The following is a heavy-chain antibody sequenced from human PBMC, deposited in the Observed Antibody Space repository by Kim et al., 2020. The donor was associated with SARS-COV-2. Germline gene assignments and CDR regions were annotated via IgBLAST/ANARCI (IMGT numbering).Heavy chain of an antibody. CDR3: AREGWVGASKCDY. V-gene: IGHV4-39*06. D-gene: IGHD1-26*01. J-gene: IGHJ4*02. Sequence: YTPSLKRRVTIPSDPSKNQFPLKLTSVTAADTAVYYCAREGWVGASKCDYWGQGTLVTVSS.